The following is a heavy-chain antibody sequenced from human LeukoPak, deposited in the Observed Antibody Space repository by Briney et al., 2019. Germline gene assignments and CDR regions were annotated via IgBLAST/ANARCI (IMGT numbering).Heavy chain of an antibody. CDR2: IGTAGDT. J-gene: IGHJ3*02. Sequence: GGSLRLSCAASGFTFSSYDMHWVRQATGKGLEWVSAIGTAGDTYYPGSVKGRFTISRENAKNSLYLQMNSLRAGDTAVYYCARDPYDSSGYHAFDIWGQGTMVTVSS. V-gene: IGHV3-13*01. D-gene: IGHD3-22*01. CDR1: GFTFSSYD. CDR3: ARDPYDSSGYHAFDI.